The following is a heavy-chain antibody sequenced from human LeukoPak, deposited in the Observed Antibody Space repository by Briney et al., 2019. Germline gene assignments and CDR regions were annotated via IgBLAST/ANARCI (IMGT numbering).Heavy chain of an antibody. D-gene: IGHD2-15*01. CDR1: GGTFSSYA. Sequence: SVKVSCKASGGTFSSYAISWVRQAPGQGLEWMGGIIPIFGTANYAQKFQGRVTITADESTSTAYIELSSLRSEDTAAHYCASSTRGIVVAYYYYGMDVWGKGTTVTVSS. CDR2: IIPIFGTA. V-gene: IGHV1-69*01. CDR3: ASSTRGIVVAYYYYGMDV. J-gene: IGHJ6*04.